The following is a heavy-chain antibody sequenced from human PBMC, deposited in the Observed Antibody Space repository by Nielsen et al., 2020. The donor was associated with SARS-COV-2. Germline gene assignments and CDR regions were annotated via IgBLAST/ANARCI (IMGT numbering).Heavy chain of an antibody. CDR1: GFTFSSYG. CDR3: ARDGGYSGYARFDF. V-gene: IGHV3-30*03. D-gene: IGHD5-12*01. Sequence: GGSLRLSCAASGFTFSSYGMHWVRQAPGKGLEWVAVISYDGSNKYYADPVKGRFTISRDNSKNTLYLQMNSLRAEDTAVYYCARDGGYSGYARFDFWGQGTLVTVPS. CDR2: ISYDGSNK. J-gene: IGHJ4*02.